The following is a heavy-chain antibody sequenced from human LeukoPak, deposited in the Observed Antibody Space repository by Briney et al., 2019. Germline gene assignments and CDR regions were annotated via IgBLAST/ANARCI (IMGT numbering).Heavy chain of an antibody. J-gene: IGHJ4*02. Sequence: GGSLRLSCAASGCTFSSYSMSWVRQAPGKGLEWVANTRQDESEKFYVDSVKGRFTISRDNAKNSLYLQMNSMSAEDTAVYYCARDPGIPAAGTVGYFDYWGQGTLVTVSS. D-gene: IGHD6-13*01. CDR2: TRQDESEK. CDR3: ARDPGIPAAGTVGYFDY. CDR1: GCTFSSYS. V-gene: IGHV3-7*01.